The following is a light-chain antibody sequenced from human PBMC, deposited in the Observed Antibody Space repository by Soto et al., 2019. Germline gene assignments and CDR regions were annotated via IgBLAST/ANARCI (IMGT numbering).Light chain of an antibody. CDR1: SSNIGSNP. J-gene: IGLJ2*01. V-gene: IGLV1-44*01. CDR2: TNN. Sequence: QSVLTQPPSASGTPGQRVTISCSGNSSNIGSNPVNWYQQLPGTAPKLLIYTNNQRPPGVPDRFSGSKSGTSASLAISGLQAEDEADYYCAEWDYHLNVSVGGGTKLTVL. CDR3: AEWDYHLNVS.